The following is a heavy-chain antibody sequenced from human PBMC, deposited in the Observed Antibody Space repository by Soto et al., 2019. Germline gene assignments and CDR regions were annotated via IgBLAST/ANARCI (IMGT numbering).Heavy chain of an antibody. CDR1: GFTFSYYS. V-gene: IGHV3-11*01. J-gene: IGHJ6*02. CDR3: ATVGYCSSTSCQARYYYYGMDV. D-gene: IGHD2-2*03. CDR2: ISRSGSDI. Sequence: GGSLRLSSVASGFTFSYYSMNWVRQAPGKGLEWVSYISRSGSDIYYADSVKGRFTISRDNAKNPLFLQMNSLRAEDTAVYYCATVGYCSSTSCQARYYYYGMDVWGQGTTVTVSS.